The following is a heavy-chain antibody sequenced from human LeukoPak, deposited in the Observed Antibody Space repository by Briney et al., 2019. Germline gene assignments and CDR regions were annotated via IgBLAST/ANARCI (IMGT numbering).Heavy chain of an antibody. CDR2: ISSSGSTI. J-gene: IGHJ6*02. D-gene: IGHD6-13*01. CDR3: ARASYSSSWSTCYGMDV. CDR1: GFTFSDYY. V-gene: IGHV3-11*01. Sequence: GGSLRLSCAASGFTFSDYYMSWIRQAPGKGLEWVSYISSSGSTIYYADSVEGRFTISRDNAKNSLYLQMNSLRAEDTAVYYCARASYSSSWSTCYGMDVWGQGTTVTVSS.